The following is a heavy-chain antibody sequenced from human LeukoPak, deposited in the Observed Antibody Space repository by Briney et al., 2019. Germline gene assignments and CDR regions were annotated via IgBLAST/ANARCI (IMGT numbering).Heavy chain of an antibody. J-gene: IGHJ5*02. V-gene: IGHV4-34*01. CDR1: GGSFSGYY. Sequence: PSETLSLTCAVYGGSFSGYYWSWIRQPPGKGLEWIGEINHSGSTNYNPSLKSRVTISVDTSKNQFSLKLSSVTAADTAVYYCARAGVVVPATNWSDPWGQGTLVTVSS. D-gene: IGHD2-2*01. CDR2: INHSGST. CDR3: ARAGVVVPATNWSDP.